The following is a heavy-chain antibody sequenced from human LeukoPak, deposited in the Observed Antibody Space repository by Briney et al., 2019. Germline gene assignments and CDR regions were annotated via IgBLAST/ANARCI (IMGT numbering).Heavy chain of an antibody. J-gene: IGHJ2*01. CDR1: GFIFSDYY. V-gene: IGHV3-11*04. Sequence: GGSLRLSCAVSGFIFSDYYMSWIRQAPGKGLEWVSYVSSSGGTIYYADSVMGRFTISRDNAKNSLSLQMNSLRAEDTAVYYCARRQGFFGLWGRGTLVTVSS. CDR2: VSSSGGTI. CDR3: ARRQGFFGL.